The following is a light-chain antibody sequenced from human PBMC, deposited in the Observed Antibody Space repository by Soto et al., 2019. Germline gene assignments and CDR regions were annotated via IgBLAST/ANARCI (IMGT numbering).Light chain of an antibody. CDR2: GAS. V-gene: IGKV1-5*01. Sequence: IKLSQSPSTLSAFVGERVTRTCRASQSIDSWLAWYQQKPGKAPTLLIFGASSLESGVSSRFSGSGSGTDFTLTISSLQPEDFATYYCQQSYSTRTFGQGTKVDI. J-gene: IGKJ1*01. CDR3: QQSYSTRT. CDR1: QSIDSW.